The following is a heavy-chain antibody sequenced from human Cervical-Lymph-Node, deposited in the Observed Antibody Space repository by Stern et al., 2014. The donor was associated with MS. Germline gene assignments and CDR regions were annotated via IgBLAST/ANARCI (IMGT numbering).Heavy chain of an antibody. CDR2: IYYSGSS. CDR1: GGSISTYY. Sequence: QLQLQESGPGLVKPSETLFLTCTVSGGSISTYYWSWIRQPPGKGLEWIGYIYYSGSSSYNPSLKSRVTISVDTPKSQFSLNLTSVTAADTAVYYCARGDYYYYGMDVWGQGTTVTVSS. J-gene: IGHJ6*02. V-gene: IGHV4-59*01. CDR3: ARGDYYYYGMDV.